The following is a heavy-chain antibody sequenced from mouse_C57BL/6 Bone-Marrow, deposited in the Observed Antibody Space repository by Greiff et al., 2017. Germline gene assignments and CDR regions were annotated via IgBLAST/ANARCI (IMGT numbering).Heavy chain of an antibody. CDR3: ARSGSNYGWYFDV. Sequence: QVQLQQSGAELVRPGASVKMSCKASGYTFTSYWITWVKQRPVQGLEWIGDLYPGSGSTNYNEKFKSKATLTVDTSSSTAYMQLSSLTSEDSAVYYCARSGSNYGWYFDVWGTGTTVTVSS. D-gene: IGHD2-5*01. J-gene: IGHJ1*03. V-gene: IGHV1-55*01. CDR1: GYTFTSYW. CDR2: LYPGSGST.